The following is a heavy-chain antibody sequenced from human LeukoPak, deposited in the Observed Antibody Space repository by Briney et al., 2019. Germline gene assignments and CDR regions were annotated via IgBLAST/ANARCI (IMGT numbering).Heavy chain of an antibody. CDR2: ISYSGST. CDR3: ARHPELYFFDY. CDR1: GGSISPYY. V-gene: IGHV4-59*08. D-gene: IGHD3-10*01. J-gene: IGHJ4*02. Sequence: SETLSLTCTVSGGSISPYYWSWIRQPPGRGLEWIGYISYSGSTNYNPSLKSRVTISADTSKNQVSLTLSSVTAADTAVYYCARHPELYFFDYWGQGTLVTVSS.